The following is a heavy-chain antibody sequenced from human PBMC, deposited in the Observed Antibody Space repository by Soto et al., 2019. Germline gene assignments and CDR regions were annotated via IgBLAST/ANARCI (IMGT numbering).Heavy chain of an antibody. CDR3: ARVLPLTVTQLDY. CDR2: ISAYNGNT. D-gene: IGHD4-4*01. J-gene: IGHJ4*02. CDR1: GYTFTSYG. Sequence: QVQLVQSGAEVKKPGASVKVSCKASGYTFTSYGISWVRQAPGQGLEWMGWISAYNGNTNYAQKLQGRVTMTTDTAKSTAYMELRRLRSDDTAVYYCARVLPLTVTQLDYWGQGTLVTVSS. V-gene: IGHV1-18*01.